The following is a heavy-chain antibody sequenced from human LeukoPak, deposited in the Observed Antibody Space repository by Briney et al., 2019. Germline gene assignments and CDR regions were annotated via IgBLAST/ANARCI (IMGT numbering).Heavy chain of an antibody. D-gene: IGHD1-26*01. CDR3: AKTPGSGSYGGGFDY. J-gene: IGHJ4*02. CDR1: GFTFSSYG. V-gene: IGHV3-30*18. Sequence: GGSLRLSCAASGFTFSSYGMHWVRQAPGKGLEWVAVISYDGSNKYYADSVKGRFTISRDNSKNTLYLQMNSLRAEDTAVYYCAKTPGSGSYGGGFDYWGQGTLVTVSS. CDR2: ISYDGSNK.